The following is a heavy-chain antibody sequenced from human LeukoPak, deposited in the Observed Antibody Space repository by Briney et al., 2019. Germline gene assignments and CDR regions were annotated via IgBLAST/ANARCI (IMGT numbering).Heavy chain of an antibody. D-gene: IGHD3-10*01. Sequence: GGSLRLSCAASGFTFSSYAMSWVRQAPGKGLEWVSAISGSGGSTYYADSVKGRFTISRDNSKNTLYLQMNSLRAEDTAVYYCAKIASGYGSGSYYPGYVDYWGQGTLVTVS. CDR2: ISGSGGST. V-gene: IGHV3-23*01. CDR3: AKIASGYGSGSYYPGYVDY. CDR1: GFTFSSYA. J-gene: IGHJ4*02.